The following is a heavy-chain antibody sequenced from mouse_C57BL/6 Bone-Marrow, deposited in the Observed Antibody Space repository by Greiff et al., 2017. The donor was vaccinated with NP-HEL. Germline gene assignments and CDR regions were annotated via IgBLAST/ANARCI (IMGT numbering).Heavy chain of an antibody. CDR3: IGGLYYYAMDY. V-gene: IGHV14-4*01. Sequence: VQLQQSGAELVRPGASVKLSCTASGFTITDDYMHWVKQRPEQGLEWIGWIDPENGDTEYASKFQGKATITADTSSNTAYLQLSSLTSEDTAVYYCIGGLYYYAMDYWGQGTSVTVSS. D-gene: IGHD2-4*01. CDR1: GFTITDDY. J-gene: IGHJ4*01. CDR2: IDPENGDT.